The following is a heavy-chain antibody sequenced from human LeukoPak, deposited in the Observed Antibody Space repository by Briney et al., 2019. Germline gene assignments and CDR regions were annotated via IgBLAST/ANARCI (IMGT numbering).Heavy chain of an antibody. CDR3: ARGRREITMVRGVWYYYYYMVV. J-gene: IGHJ6*03. CDR2: MNPNSGNT. CDR1: GYSFTSYD. V-gene: IGHV1-8*01. Sequence: ASVKVSCKPSGYSFTSYDINWVRQATGRGLDWMGWMNPNSGNTGYAQKFQGRVTMTRNTSISTAYMELSSLRSEDTAVYYCARGRREITMVRGVWYYYYYMVVWGKGTTVTVSS. D-gene: IGHD3-10*01.